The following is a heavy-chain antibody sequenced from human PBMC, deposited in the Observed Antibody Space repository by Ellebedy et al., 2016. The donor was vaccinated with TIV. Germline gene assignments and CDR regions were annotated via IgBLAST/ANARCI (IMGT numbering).Heavy chain of an antibody. V-gene: IGHV3-64*02. CDR1: GFTFTNYA. CDR3: TRRDADSSMGYDY. D-gene: IGHD1-26*01. Sequence: GESLKISCVVSGFTFTNYAMHWVRQAPGKGLEYVSAISSSGGDTYYSDSVRGRFTTSRDNSKNILYLQMGSLRPEDTAVYYCTRRDADSSMGYDYWGQGTLVTVSS. CDR2: ISSSGGDT. J-gene: IGHJ4*02.